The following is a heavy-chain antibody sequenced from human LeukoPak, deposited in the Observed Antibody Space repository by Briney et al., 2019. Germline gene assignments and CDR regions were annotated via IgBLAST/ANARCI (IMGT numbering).Heavy chain of an antibody. V-gene: IGHV3-23*01. CDR2: ISGSGGST. Sequence: GGSLRLSCAASGFTFSSFAMSWVRQAPGKGLEWVSAISGSGGSTYYADSVKGRFTISRDNSKNTLYLYMGSLRAEDTAMYYCAKDPGPPYPHSNLQLWLSFDYWGQGTLVTVSS. J-gene: IGHJ4*02. D-gene: IGHD5-18*01. CDR1: GFTFSSFA. CDR3: AKDPGPPYPHSNLQLWLSFDY.